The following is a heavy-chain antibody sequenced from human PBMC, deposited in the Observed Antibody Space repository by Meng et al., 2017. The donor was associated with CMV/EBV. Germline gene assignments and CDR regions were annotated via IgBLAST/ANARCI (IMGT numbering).Heavy chain of an antibody. CDR3: ARGGSNYDLVWFDP. D-gene: IGHD4-11*01. V-gene: IGHV3-30-3*01. J-gene: IGHJ5*02. Sequence: GGSLRLSCAASGFTFSSYAMHWVRQAPGKGLEWVAVISYDGSNKYYADSVKGRFTISRDNSKNTLYLQMNSLRAEDTAVYYCARGGSNYDLVWFDPWGQGTLVTVSS. CDR2: ISYDGSNK. CDR1: GFTFSSYA.